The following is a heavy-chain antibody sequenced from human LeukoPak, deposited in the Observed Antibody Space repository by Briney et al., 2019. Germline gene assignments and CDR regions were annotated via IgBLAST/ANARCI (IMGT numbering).Heavy chain of an antibody. J-gene: IGHJ4*02. CDR2: IYYSGST. D-gene: IGHD3-10*01. Sequence: SETLSLTCTVSGGSISSYYWSWIRQPPGKGLEWIGYIYYSGSTNYNPSLKSRVTISVDTSKNQFSLKLSSVTAADTAVYYCAREGRNYYGSGSYPFDYWGQGTLVTVSS. CDR1: GGSISSYY. V-gene: IGHV4-59*01. CDR3: AREGRNYYGSGSYPFDY.